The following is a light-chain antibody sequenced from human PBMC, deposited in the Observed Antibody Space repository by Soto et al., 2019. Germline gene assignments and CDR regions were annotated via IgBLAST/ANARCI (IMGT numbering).Light chain of an antibody. J-gene: IGKJ1*01. CDR2: AVS. V-gene: IGKV1-17*03. CDR1: QDISHY. CDR3: RQHNSYPWT. Sequence: DIQVTQSPSAMSASVGDRVTITCRASQDISHYLAWFQQKPGKVPKRLIFAVSNLESGVPSRFRGSGSGTEFTLTITSLQPEDFATYYCRQHNSYPWTFGQGTKVDIK.